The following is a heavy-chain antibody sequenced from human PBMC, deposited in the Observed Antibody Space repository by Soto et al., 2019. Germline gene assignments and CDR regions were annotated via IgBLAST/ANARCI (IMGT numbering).Heavy chain of an antibody. Sequence: GGSLSLSCAASGFTFKNYVMSWVRQAPGKGLEWVSAISGSGGSTYYADSVKGRFTISRDNSKNTVYLQMNSLGAEDTAVYYCAKDLESRGGNWFDPWGQGTLVTVSS. CDR3: AKDLESRGGNWFDP. D-gene: IGHD1-1*01. CDR2: ISGSGGST. J-gene: IGHJ5*02. CDR1: GFTFKNYV. V-gene: IGHV3-23*01.